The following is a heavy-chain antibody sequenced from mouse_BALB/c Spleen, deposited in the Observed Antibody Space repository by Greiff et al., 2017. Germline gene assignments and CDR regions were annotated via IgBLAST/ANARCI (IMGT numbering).Heavy chain of an antibody. CDR2: INTSTGYT. CDR1: GYTFTSYW. CDR3: ARSDYSWFAY. J-gene: IGHJ3*01. Sequence: VQLLQSGAELAKPGASVKISCKASGYTFTSYWMYWVNQRPGQGLEWIGYINTSTGYTEYNQKFKDKATLTADKSSSTAYMQLSSLTSEASAVYDCARSDYSWFAYWGQGTLVTVSA. D-gene: IGHD1-1*01. V-gene: IGHV1-7*01.